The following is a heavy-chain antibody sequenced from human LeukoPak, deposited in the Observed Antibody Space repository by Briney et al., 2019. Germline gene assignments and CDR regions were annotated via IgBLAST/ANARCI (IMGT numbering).Heavy chain of an antibody. V-gene: IGHV4-59*01. CDR2: IYYSGST. D-gene: IGHD6-13*01. CDR1: GGSISSYY. Sequence: SETLSLTCTVSGGSISSYYWSWIRRPPGKGLEWIGYIYYSGSTNYNPSLKSRVTISVDTSKNQFSLKLSSVTAADTAVYYCARVAAAGTDPNYYYYYGMDVWGQGTTVTVSS. CDR3: ARVAAAGTDPNYYYYYGMDV. J-gene: IGHJ6*02.